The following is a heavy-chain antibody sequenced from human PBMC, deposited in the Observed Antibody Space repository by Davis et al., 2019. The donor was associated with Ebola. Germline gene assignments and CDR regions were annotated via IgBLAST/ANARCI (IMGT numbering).Heavy chain of an antibody. D-gene: IGHD6-19*01. Sequence: GESLKISCAASGFTFSDYYMSWVRQAPGKGLEWVSVIYGGGSTYYADSVKGRFTISRHNSKNTLYLQMNSLRAEDTAVYYCASLDSSGWGLDYWGQGTLVTVSS. CDR1: GFTFSDYY. CDR3: ASLDSSGWGLDY. V-gene: IGHV3-53*04. J-gene: IGHJ4*02. CDR2: IYGGGST.